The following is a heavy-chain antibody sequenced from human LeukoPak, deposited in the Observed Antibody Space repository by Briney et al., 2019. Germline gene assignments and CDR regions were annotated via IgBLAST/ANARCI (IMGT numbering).Heavy chain of an antibody. Sequence: PGRSLRLSCAASGFTFDDYAMHWVRQAPGKGLEWVSGISWNSGSIGYADSVKGRFTISRDNAKNSQYLQMNSLRAEDTALYYCAKDNGAEYYRPNWFDPWGQGALVTVS. J-gene: IGHJ5*02. CDR3: AKDNGAEYYRPNWFDP. CDR1: GFTFDDYA. D-gene: IGHD1-14*01. CDR2: ISWNSGSI. V-gene: IGHV3-9*01.